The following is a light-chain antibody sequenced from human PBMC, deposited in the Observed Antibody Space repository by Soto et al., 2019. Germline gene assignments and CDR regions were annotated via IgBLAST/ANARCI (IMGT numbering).Light chain of an antibody. CDR2: GAS. V-gene: IGKV3-20*01. CDR3: HQYGSSPET. Sequence: EIVLTQSPGTLSLSPGERATLSCRASQRVSNNFLAWYQQKPGQAPRLLIFGASSRATGIPDRVSDSGSGTDFTLTINRLEPEDFAVYYCHQYGSSPETFGQGTKLEIK. J-gene: IGKJ2*01. CDR1: QRVSNNF.